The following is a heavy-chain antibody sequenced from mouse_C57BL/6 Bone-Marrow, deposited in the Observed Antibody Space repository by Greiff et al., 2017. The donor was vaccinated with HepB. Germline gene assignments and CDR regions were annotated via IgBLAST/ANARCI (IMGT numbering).Heavy chain of an antibody. D-gene: IGHD1-1*01. CDR2: ISSASSSI. J-gene: IGHJ2*01. CDR3: ARSYFGSSQSFDY. CDR1: GFTFSSFG. Sequence: EVQRVESGGGLVQPGGSRKLSCAASGFTFSSFGLHWVRQAPDKGLVWVAYISSASSSIYYADTVKGRFTISRDNPKNTLFLQMTSLRSEDTAMYYCARSYFGSSQSFDYWGQGTTLTVSS. V-gene: IGHV5-17*02.